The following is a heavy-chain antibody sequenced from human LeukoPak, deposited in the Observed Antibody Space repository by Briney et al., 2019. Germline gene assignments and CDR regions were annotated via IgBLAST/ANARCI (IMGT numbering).Heavy chain of an antibody. CDR2: IYYSGST. J-gene: IGHJ4*02. D-gene: IGHD6-19*01. CDR1: GGSISSYY. V-gene: IGHV4-39*07. CDR3: ARDRVAVAGVDY. Sequence: SETLSLTCTVSGGSISSYYWGWIRQPPGKGLEWIGSIYYSGSTYYNPSLKSRVTISVDTSKNQFSLKLSSVTAADTAVYYCARDRVAVAGVDYWGQGTLVTVSS.